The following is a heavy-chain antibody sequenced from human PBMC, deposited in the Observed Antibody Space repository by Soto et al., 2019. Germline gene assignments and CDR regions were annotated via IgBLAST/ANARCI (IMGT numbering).Heavy chain of an antibody. V-gene: IGHV4-39*06. Sequence: SETLSLTCTVSGGSISSSSYYWGWIRQPPGKGLEWIGCIYYTGSTTYNPSLKSRVTISIDTSKNQFALNVTSVTAADTAIYYCARDSTAFVFDYWGQGALVTVSS. CDR3: ARDSTAFVFDY. CDR2: IYYTGST. D-gene: IGHD2-2*01. J-gene: IGHJ4*02. CDR1: GGSISSSSYY.